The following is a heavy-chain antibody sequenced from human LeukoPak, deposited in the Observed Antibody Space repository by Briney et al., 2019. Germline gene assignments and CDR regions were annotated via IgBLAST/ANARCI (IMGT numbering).Heavy chain of an antibody. Sequence: NHGESLKISCKGSGYSFTHYWIGWVRQMPGKGLEWMGIIYPGDSDTRYSPSFQGQVTISADKSISTAYLQWSSLKASDTAMYYCARHYASYGYSDYWGQGTLVTVSS. V-gene: IGHV5-51*01. CDR2: IYPGDSDT. J-gene: IGHJ4*02. D-gene: IGHD5-18*01. CDR1: GYSFTHYW. CDR3: ARHYASYGYSDY.